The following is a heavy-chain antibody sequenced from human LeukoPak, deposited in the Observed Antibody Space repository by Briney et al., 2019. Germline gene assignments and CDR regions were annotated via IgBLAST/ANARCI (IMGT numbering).Heavy chain of an antibody. Sequence: ASVKVLCKASGYPFIHYYLHWVRQAPGQGLEWMGCINPNTGDTNSAQNFQGRVIMTRDTSITTAYMELSRLKSDDTALYYCASKGAGHCYDASCMGSFDLWGQGTTVAVSS. CDR2: INPNTGDT. V-gene: IGHV1-2*02. CDR3: ASKGAGHCYDASCMGSFDL. J-gene: IGHJ3*01. D-gene: IGHD2-15*01. CDR1: GYPFIHYY.